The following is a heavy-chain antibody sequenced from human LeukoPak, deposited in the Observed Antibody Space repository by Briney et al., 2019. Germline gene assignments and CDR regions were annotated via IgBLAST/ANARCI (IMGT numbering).Heavy chain of an antibody. CDR2: ISSSGSTI. Sequence: PGGSLRLSCAASGFTFSSYEMNWVRQAPGKGLGWVSYISSSGSTIYYADSVKGRFTISRDNAKNSLYLQMNSLRAEDTAVYYCARTPGWLVLMGRPLDYWGQGTLVTVSS. J-gene: IGHJ4*02. CDR3: ARTPGWLVLMGRPLDY. D-gene: IGHD6-19*01. CDR1: GFTFSSYE. V-gene: IGHV3-48*03.